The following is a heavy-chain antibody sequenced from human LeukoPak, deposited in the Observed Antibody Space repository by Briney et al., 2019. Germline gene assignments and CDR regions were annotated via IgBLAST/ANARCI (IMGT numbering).Heavy chain of an antibody. V-gene: IGHV3-30-3*01. J-gene: IGHJ4*02. CDR1: GFTFSSYA. D-gene: IGHD6-13*01. Sequence: GGSLRLSCVASGFTFSSYAMHWVRQAPGKGLEWVAVISYDGSNKYYADSVKGRFTISRDNSKNTLYLQMNSLRAEDTAVYYCARGGAAGPYYFDYWGQGTLVTVSS. CDR2: ISYDGSNK. CDR3: ARGGAAGPYYFDY.